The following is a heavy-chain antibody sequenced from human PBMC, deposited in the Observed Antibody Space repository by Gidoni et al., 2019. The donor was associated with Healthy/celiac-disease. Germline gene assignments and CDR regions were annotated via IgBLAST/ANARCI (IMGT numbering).Heavy chain of an antibody. Sequence: EVQLLESGGGLVQPGGSLRLSCAASGFTFSSYAMSWVRQAPGKGLEWVSAISGSGGSTYYADSVKGRFTISRDNSKNTLYLQMNSLRAEDTAVYYCARISSSWISFDYWGQGTLVTVSS. V-gene: IGHV3-23*01. CDR3: ARISSSWISFDY. CDR2: ISGSGGST. CDR1: GFTFSSYA. J-gene: IGHJ4*02. D-gene: IGHD6-6*01.